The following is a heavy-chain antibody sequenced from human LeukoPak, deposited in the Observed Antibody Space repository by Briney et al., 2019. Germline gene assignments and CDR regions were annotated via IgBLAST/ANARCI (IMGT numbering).Heavy chain of an antibody. CDR2: IYHSGST. CDR3: ARGELFDY. V-gene: IGHV4-30-2*01. CDR1: GGSISSGGYS. D-gene: IGHD1-26*01. J-gene: IGHJ4*02. Sequence: NPSQTLSLTCAVSGGSISSGGYSWSWIRQPPGKGLEWIGYIYHSGSTYYNPSLKSRVTISVDRSKNQFFLKLSSVTAADTAVYYCARGELFDYWGQGTLVTVSS.